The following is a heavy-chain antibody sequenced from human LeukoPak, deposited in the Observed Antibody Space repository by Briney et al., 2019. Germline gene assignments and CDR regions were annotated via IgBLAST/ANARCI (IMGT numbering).Heavy chain of an antibody. V-gene: IGHV4-30-4*01. J-gene: IGHJ4*02. D-gene: IGHD3-10*01. Sequence: PSETLSLTCTVSGGSISSGDYYWSWIRQPPGKGLEWIGYIYYSGSTYYNPSLKSRVTISVDTSKNQFSLKLSSVTAADTAVYYCARVSYGSGSYYIDYWGQGTLVTVSS. CDR1: GGSISSGDYY. CDR3: ARVSYGSGSYYIDY. CDR2: IYYSGST.